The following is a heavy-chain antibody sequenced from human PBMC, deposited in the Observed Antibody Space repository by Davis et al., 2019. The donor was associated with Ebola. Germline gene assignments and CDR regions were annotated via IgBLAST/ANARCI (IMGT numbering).Heavy chain of an antibody. Sequence: GESLKISCTASGFTLGDYAMSWFRQAPGKGLEWVGFIRSKAYGGTTEYAASVKGRFTISREDSKSIAYLQMNSLKTEDTAVYYCSREASGTGLLAYWGQGTLVTVSS. CDR2: IRSKAYGGTT. J-gene: IGHJ4*02. CDR3: SREASGTGLLAY. V-gene: IGHV3-49*03. D-gene: IGHD2-2*01. CDR1: GFTLGDYA.